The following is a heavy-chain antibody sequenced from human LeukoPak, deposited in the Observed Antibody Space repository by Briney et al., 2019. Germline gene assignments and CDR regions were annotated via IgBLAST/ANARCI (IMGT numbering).Heavy chain of an antibody. V-gene: IGHV4-34*01. CDR2: INHSGST. Sequence: SETLSLTCAVYGGSFSGYYWSWIRQPPGKGLERIWEINHSGSTNYNPSLKSRVTISVDTSKNQFSLKLSSVTAADTAVYYCARGRAAAAYWGQGTLVTVSS. J-gene: IGHJ4*02. D-gene: IGHD6-13*01. CDR1: GGSFSGYY. CDR3: ARGRAAAAY.